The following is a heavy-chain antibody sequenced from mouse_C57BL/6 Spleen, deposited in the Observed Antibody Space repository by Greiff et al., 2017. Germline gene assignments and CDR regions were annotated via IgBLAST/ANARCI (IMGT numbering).Heavy chain of an antibody. V-gene: IGHV5-17*01. CDR2: ISSGSSTI. Sequence: EVMLVESGGGLVKPGGSLKLSCAASGFTFSDYGMHWVRQAPEKGLEWVAYISSGSSTIYYADTVKGRFTISRDNAKNTLFLQMTSLRSEDTAMYYCARGGNCLYYAMDYWGQGTSVTVSS. CDR1: GFTFSDYG. D-gene: IGHD2-1*01. J-gene: IGHJ4*01. CDR3: ARGGNCLYYAMDY.